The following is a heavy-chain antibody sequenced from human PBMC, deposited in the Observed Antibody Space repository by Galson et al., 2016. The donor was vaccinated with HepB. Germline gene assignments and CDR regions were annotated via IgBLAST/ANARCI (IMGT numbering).Heavy chain of an antibody. CDR1: GFTFSRFW. Sequence: SLRLSCAASGFTFSRFWMNWDRQAPGKGLEWVASIKEDGSKSFYADSVKGRFTISRDNVENSLSLQMNSLRAEDTAVYYCARYGDEAGWNFHQWGQGTLVTVSS. CDR2: IKEDGSKS. D-gene: IGHD6-19*01. V-gene: IGHV3-7*03. J-gene: IGHJ1*01. CDR3: ARYGDEAGWNFHQ.